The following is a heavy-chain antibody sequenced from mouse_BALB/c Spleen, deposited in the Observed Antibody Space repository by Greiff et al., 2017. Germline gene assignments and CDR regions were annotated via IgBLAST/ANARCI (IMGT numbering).Heavy chain of an antibody. D-gene: IGHD2-4*01. CDR1: GYTFTSYY. V-gene: IGHV1S81*02. J-gene: IGHJ3*01. CDR2: INPSNGGT. Sequence: QVQLQQSGAELVKPGASVKLSCKASGYTFTSYYMYWVKQRPGQGLEWIGEINPSNGGTNFNEKFKSKATLTVDKSSSTAYMQLSSLTSEDSAVYYCTRDMITTTTLFAYWGQGTLVTVSA. CDR3: TRDMITTTTLFAY.